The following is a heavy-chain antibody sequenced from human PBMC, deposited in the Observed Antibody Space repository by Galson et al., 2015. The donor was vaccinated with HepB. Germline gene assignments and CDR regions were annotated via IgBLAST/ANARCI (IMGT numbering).Heavy chain of an antibody. J-gene: IGHJ5*02. CDR1: GGSLSGYY. CDR3: ARRGAARARSGELLGGRGWFDP. Sequence: SETLSLTCAVQGGSLSGYYWSWIRQTPGKGLEWIGEISHSGSSNYNPSLKSRVTISVDTSKNQFSLNLTSMTAADTAVYYCARRGAARARSGELLGGRGWFDPWGQGTLVSVSS. D-gene: IGHD3-10*01. CDR2: ISHSGSS. V-gene: IGHV4-34*01.